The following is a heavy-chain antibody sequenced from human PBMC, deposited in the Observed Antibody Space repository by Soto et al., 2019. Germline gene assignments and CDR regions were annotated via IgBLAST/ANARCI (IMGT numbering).Heavy chain of an antibody. CDR3: AGLYYYDSSGDDDAFDI. D-gene: IGHD3-22*01. Sequence: SETLALTFRISGDSISSYYWNCIRQAPGKGLEWIGFISYSGYTNYNPALTSRVTISLDTSKNQFSLKLSSVTAADTAVYYCAGLYYYDSSGDDDAFDIWGQGTMVTVSS. CDR2: ISYSGYT. CDR1: GDSISSYY. J-gene: IGHJ3*02. V-gene: IGHV4-59*01.